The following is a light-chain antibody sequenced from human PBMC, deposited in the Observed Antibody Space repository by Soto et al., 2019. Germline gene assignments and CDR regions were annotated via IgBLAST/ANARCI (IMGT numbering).Light chain of an antibody. CDR1: QSVSSY. CDR2: DAS. J-gene: IGKJ2*01. CDR3: QQRSSRPPMYT. Sequence: EIVLTQSPATLSLSPGEGATLSCRASQSVSSYLVWYQQKPGQAPRLLIYDASKRATGIPARFSGSGSGTDFTLTISSLEPEDFAVYYCQQRSSRPPMYTFGQWTKLEIK. V-gene: IGKV3-11*01.